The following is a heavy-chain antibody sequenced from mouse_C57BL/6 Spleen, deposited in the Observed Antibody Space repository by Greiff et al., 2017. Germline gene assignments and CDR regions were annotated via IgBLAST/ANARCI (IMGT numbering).Heavy chain of an antibody. CDR3: ARSGYYGSPYWYFDV. CDR2: IAPSDSYT. J-gene: IGHJ1*03. CDR1: GYTFTSYW. Sequence: QVQLQQSGAELVMPGASVKLSSKASGYTFTSYWMHWVKQRPGQGLEWIGEIAPSDSYTNYNQKFKGKSTLTVDKSSSTAYMQLSSLTSEDSAVYYCARSGYYGSPYWYFDVWGTGTTVTVAS. V-gene: IGHV1-69*01. D-gene: IGHD1-1*01.